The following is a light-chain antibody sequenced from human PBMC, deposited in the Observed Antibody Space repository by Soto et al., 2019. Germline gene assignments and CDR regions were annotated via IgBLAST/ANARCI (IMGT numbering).Light chain of an antibody. CDR3: QAWDGTNVV. CDR2: LDR. V-gene: IGLV3-1*01. CDR1: KLGEKY. Sequence: SYELTQPPSVSVSPGQTATITCSGNKLGEKYACWYQQRPGQSPMLLMYLDRKRPSGIPERFSGSNSGNTATLTIRGTQAIDEADYYCQAWDGTNVVFGGGTKVTVL. J-gene: IGLJ3*02.